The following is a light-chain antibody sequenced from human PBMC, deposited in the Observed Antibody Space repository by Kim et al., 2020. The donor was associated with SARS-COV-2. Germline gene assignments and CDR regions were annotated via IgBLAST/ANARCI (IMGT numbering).Light chain of an antibody. J-gene: IGLJ3*02. V-gene: IGLV4-60*03. Sequence: SSVKLTCTLSSGHSSYIIAWHHQQPGKAARYLMKLEGSGSYNKGSGVPDRFSGSSSGADRYLTISNLQSEDEADYYCETWDSNTPVFGGGTQLTVL. CDR1: SGHSSYI. CDR3: ETWDSNTPV. CDR2: LEGSGSY.